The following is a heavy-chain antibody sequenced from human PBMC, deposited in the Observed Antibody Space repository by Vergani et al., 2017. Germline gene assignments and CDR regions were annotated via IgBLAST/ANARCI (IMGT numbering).Heavy chain of an antibody. Sequence: EVQLVESGGGLVRPGGSLRLSCAASGLTFSRYTMNWVRQALGKGLEWVSFISSSGSLIYYADSVKGRFTISRDKSKNSLYLQMNSLRAEDTAVYYCARGQDYGDYSGWFDPWGQGTLVTVSS. J-gene: IGHJ5*02. CDR1: GLTFSRYT. V-gene: IGHV3-48*01. CDR3: ARGQDYGDYSGWFDP. D-gene: IGHD4-17*01. CDR2: ISSSGSLI.